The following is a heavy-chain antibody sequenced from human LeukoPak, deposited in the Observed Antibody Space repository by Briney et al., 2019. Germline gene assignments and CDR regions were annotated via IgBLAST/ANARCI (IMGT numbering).Heavy chain of an antibody. J-gene: IGHJ6*03. Sequence: SGPTLVNPTQTLTLTCTFSGFSLSTSGMSVSWIRQPPGKALEWLARIDWDDDKYYSTSLKTRLTISKDTSKNQVVLTMTNMDPVDTATYYCARMGGELTGYYYMDVWGKGTTVTVSS. CDR3: ARMGGELTGYYYMDV. CDR2: IDWDDDK. V-gene: IGHV2-70*11. CDR1: GFSLSTSGMS. D-gene: IGHD1-7*01.